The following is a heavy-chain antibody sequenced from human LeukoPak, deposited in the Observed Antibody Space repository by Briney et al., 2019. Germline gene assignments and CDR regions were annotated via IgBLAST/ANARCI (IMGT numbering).Heavy chain of an antibody. Sequence: GESLKISCQASGYRFTNYWIGWVRQMPGKGLEWMGIIYPTDSDTRYSPSFQGQVTISIDKSISTAYLQWRSLKASDSAMYYCARQRISGSYFGSAFDIWGQGTMVTVSS. D-gene: IGHD1-26*01. CDR2: IYPTDSDT. V-gene: IGHV5-51*01. CDR3: ARQRISGSYFGSAFDI. J-gene: IGHJ3*02. CDR1: GYRFTNYW.